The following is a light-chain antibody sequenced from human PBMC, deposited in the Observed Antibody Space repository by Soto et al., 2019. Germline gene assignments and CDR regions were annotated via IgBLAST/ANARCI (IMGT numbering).Light chain of an antibody. CDR1: NIGSKS. V-gene: IGLV3-21*04. J-gene: IGLJ2*01. CDR2: YDS. Sequence: SYELTQPPLVSVAPGKTARITCGGNNIGSKSVPWYQQKPGQAPVLVIYYDSDRPSGIPERFSGSNSGNTATLTISRVEAGDEADYYCQVWDSSSDHPVVFGGGTELTVL. CDR3: QVWDSSSDHPVV.